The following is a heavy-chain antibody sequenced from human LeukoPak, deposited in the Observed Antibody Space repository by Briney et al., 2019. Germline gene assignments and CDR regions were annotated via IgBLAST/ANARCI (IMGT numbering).Heavy chain of an antibody. CDR3: AKLGPSGSYYVGYFDY. D-gene: IGHD1-26*01. V-gene: IGHV3-48*01. Sequence: GGSLRLSCAASGFTFSSYSMNWVRQAPGKGLEWVSYISSSSSTIYYADSVKGRFTISRDNSKNTLYLQMNSLRAEDTAVYYCAKLGPSGSYYVGYFDYWGQGTLVTVSS. CDR2: ISSSSSTI. CDR1: GFTFSSYS. J-gene: IGHJ4*02.